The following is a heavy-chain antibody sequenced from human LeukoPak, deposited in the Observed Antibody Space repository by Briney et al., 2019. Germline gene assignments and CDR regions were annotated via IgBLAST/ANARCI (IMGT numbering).Heavy chain of an antibody. CDR3: ARYYLQRGRGGWYYFDY. CDR1: GYSFVGYG. D-gene: IGHD5-24*01. Sequence: ASVKVSCKASGYSFVGYGITWVRQAPGQGLEWMGWFNPENGNTNYAQKVQGRVTMTADTSTSTSYMELRSLRSDDTAVYYCARYYLQRGRGGWYYFDYWGQGTLVTVSS. J-gene: IGHJ4*02. V-gene: IGHV1-18*01. CDR2: FNPENGNT.